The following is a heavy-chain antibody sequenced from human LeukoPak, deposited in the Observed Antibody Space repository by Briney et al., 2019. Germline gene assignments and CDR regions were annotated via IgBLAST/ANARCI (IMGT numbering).Heavy chain of an antibody. V-gene: IGHV3-48*01. J-gene: IGHJ4*02. Sequence: GSLRLSCAASGFSFNTYSMNWVRQAPGKGLEWISFISSSSTTIYYADSVKGRFTISRDNAKNSLFLQMNSLRADDTAVYYCARDRGFYLDYWGQGNLVTVSS. CDR3: ARDRGFYLDY. CDR2: ISSSSTTI. CDR1: GFSFNTYS. D-gene: IGHD3-10*01.